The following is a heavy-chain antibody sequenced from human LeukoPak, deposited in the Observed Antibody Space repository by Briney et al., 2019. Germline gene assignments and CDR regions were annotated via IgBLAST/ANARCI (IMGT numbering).Heavy chain of an antibody. Sequence: PGGSLRLSCAASGFTFDDYAMHWVRQAPGKGLEWVSGISWNSGSIGYADSVKGRFTISRGNAKNSLYLQMNSLRAEDTALYYCAKVGYSSSYPGNWFDPWGQGTLVTVSS. D-gene: IGHD6-13*01. CDR2: ISWNSGSI. CDR3: AKVGYSSSYPGNWFDP. J-gene: IGHJ5*02. CDR1: GFTFDDYA. V-gene: IGHV3-9*01.